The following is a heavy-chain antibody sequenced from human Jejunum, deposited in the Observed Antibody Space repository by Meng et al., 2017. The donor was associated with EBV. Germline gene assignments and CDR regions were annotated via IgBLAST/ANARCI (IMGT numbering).Heavy chain of an antibody. CDR1: GGSVRGGGYS. CDR3: ARDQNGSYFAY. J-gene: IGHJ4*02. D-gene: IGHD1-26*01. CDR2: IYNSEST. Sequence: DVGTGRVKPSETTSPPGPYSGGSVRGGGYSWRWTRQPPGKGLEWIGYIYNSESTNYKSSLKSRVTRSADTSKNQFSLRLSSVTAADTAVYYCARDQNGSYFAYWGQGTLVTVSS. V-gene: IGHV4-61*08.